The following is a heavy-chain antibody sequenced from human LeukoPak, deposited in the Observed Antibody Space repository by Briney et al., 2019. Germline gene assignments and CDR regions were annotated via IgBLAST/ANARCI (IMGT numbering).Heavy chain of an antibody. CDR2: IIPIFGIA. CDR3: ARDITMIVVGPYYGMDV. CDR1: GGTFSSYV. V-gene: IGHV1-69*04. J-gene: IGHJ6*02. D-gene: IGHD3-22*01. Sequence: SVKVSCKASGGTFSSYVISWVRQAPGQGLEWMGRIIPIFGIANYAQKFQGRVTITADKSTSTAYMELSSLRSEDTAVYYCARDITMIVVGPYYGMDVWGQGTTVTVSS.